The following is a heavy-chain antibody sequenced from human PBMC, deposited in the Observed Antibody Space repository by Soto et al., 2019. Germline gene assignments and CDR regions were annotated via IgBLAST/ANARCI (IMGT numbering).Heavy chain of an antibody. Sequence: QVQLVESGGGVVQPGRSLRLSCAASGFTFSSYGMHWVRQAPGKGLEWVAVIWYDGSNKYYADSVKGRFTISRDNSKNTLYLQMTSLRDEETSVYYCARWGIAAGDYWGQGTLVTVSS. V-gene: IGHV3-33*01. J-gene: IGHJ4*02. CDR2: IWYDGSNK. D-gene: IGHD6-13*01. CDR3: ARWGIAAGDY. CDR1: GFTFSSYG.